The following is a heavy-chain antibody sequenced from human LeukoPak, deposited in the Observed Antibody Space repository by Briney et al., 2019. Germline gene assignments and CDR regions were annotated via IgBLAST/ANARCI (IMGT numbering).Heavy chain of an antibody. CDR1: GFAFSSYA. J-gene: IGHJ4*02. CDR3: ANKHGGSYYNY. CDR2: ISGSGGST. V-gene: IGHV3-23*01. D-gene: IGHD1-26*01. Sequence: GGSLRLSCAASGFAFSSYAMSWVRQAPGKGLEWVSAISGSGGSTYYADSVKGRFTISRDNSKNTLYLQMNSLRAEDTAVYYCANKHGGSYYNYWGQGTLVTVSS.